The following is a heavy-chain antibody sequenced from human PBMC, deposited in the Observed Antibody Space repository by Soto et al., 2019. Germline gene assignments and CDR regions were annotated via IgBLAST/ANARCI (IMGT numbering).Heavy chain of an antibody. CDR1: GYTFTGYY. J-gene: IGHJ4*02. V-gene: IGHV1-2*04. D-gene: IGHD3-9*01. Sequence: QVQLVQSGAEVKKPGASVKVSCKASGYTFTGYYMHWVRQAPGQGLEWMGWINPNSGGTNYAQKFQGWVTMTRDTSISTAYMELSRLRSDDTAVYYCAREDYDILTGYYSPSSYYFDYGGQGTLVTVSS. CDR2: INPNSGGT. CDR3: AREDYDILTGYYSPSSYYFDY.